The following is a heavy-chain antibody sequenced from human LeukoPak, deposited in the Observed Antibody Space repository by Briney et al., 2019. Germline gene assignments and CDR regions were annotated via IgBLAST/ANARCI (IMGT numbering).Heavy chain of an antibody. CDR1: GASISGGTYY. CDR3: ARRGGSGRAFDY. V-gene: IGHV4-39*01. J-gene: IGHJ4*02. Sequence: SETLSLTCSVSGASISGGTYYWGWIRQPPGKGLEWIGSIYYTGSTYDNPSLKSRVTLSVDTSKNQFSLKLSSVTAADTAVYYCARRGGSGRAFDYWGQGTLVTVSS. D-gene: IGHD1-26*01. CDR2: IYYTGST.